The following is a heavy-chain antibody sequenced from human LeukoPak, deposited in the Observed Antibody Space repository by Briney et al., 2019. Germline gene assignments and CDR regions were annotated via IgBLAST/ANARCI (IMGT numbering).Heavy chain of an antibody. J-gene: IGHJ4*02. CDR2: ISYDGTNK. CDR3: AREAIAAAGTDDYYFDY. Sequence: GGSLRLSCAASGFTFSSFSMHWVRQVPGKGLEWVALISYDGTNKYYADSVKGRFTISRDNAKNSLYLQLNSLRAEDTAVYYCAREAIAAAGTDDYYFDYWGQGTLVTVSS. D-gene: IGHD6-13*01. V-gene: IGHV3-30-3*01. CDR1: GFTFSSFS.